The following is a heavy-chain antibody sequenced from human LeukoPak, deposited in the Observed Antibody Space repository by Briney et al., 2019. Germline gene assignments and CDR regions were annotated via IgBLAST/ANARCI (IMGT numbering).Heavy chain of an antibody. V-gene: IGHV3-66*01. CDR1: GFTVSNKY. Sequence: GGSLRLSCAASGFTVSNKYISWVRQAPGKGLEWVSVIYGGGSTYYADSVKGRFTISRDNSKNTLYLLMNSLRAEDTAVYYCARVASSGWHWYIDLWGRGTLVTVSS. CDR2: IYGGGST. J-gene: IGHJ2*01. D-gene: IGHD6-19*01. CDR3: ARVASSGWHWYIDL.